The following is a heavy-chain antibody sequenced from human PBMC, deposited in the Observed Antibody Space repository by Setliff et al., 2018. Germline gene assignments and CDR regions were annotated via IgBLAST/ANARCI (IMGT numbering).Heavy chain of an antibody. CDR3: AIPGYGDYFGYFRN. CDR2: INHSGST. V-gene: IGHV4-34*01. D-gene: IGHD4-17*01. J-gene: IGHJ1*01. CDR1: GGSFSGYY. Sequence: PSETLSLTCAVYGGSFSGYYWSWIRQPPGKGLEWIGEINHSGSTNYNPSLNSRVTISVDASKNHFSLKVHSLTVADTAVYYCAIPGYGDYFGYFRNWSQGTLVTVSS.